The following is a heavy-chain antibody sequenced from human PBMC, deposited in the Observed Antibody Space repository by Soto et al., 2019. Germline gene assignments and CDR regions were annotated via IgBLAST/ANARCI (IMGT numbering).Heavy chain of an antibody. V-gene: IGHV3-23*01. Sequence: LRLSCAASGFTFSSYAMSWVRQAPGKGLEWVSAISGSGGSTYYADSVKGRFTISRDNSKNTLYLQMNSLRAEDTAVYYCAKDSLRYFDWLPSYYFDYWGQGTLVTVSS. CDR3: AKDSLRYFDWLPSYYFDY. CDR2: ISGSGGST. D-gene: IGHD3-9*01. J-gene: IGHJ4*02. CDR1: GFTFSSYA.